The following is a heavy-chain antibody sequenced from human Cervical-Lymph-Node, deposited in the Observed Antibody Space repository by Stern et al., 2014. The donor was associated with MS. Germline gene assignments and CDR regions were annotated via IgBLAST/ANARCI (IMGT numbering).Heavy chain of an antibody. Sequence: VQLGQSGAAVKKPGETLKISCKGSGYTFKNYWIGWVRQMPGKGLEWMGIIYPDDSETIYSPPFQGQVTILVDKSINTAYLQWSRLEASDSAMYFCVRGEPFDYWGQGTLITVSS. J-gene: IGHJ4*02. CDR2: IYPDDSET. CDR1: GYTFKNYW. V-gene: IGHV5-51*01. CDR3: VRGEPFDY.